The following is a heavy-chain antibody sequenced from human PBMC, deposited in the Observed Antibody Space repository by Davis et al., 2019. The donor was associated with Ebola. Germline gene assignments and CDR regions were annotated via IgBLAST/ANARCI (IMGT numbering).Heavy chain of an antibody. CDR1: GYSFTSHW. J-gene: IGHJ4*02. CDR3: ARGTGGYNPGGYFDS. D-gene: IGHD5-24*01. CDR2: IFPGDSDT. V-gene: IGHV5-51*01. Sequence: GESLKISCKGSGYSFTSHWIVWVRQMPGKGLECMGIIFPGDSDTRYSPSFQGQVTISADKSITTAYLQWSSLKASDTAMYYCARGTGGYNPGGYFDSWGQGTLVTVSS.